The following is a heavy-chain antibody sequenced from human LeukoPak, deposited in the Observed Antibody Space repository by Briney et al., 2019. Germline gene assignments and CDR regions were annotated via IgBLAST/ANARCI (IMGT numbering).Heavy chain of an antibody. V-gene: IGHV1-69*05. D-gene: IGHD2-2*03. CDR1: GGTFSSYA. CDR2: IIPIFGTA. Sequence: ASVKVSCKASGGTFSSYAISWVRQAPGQGLEWMGGIIPIFGTANYAQKFQGRVTITTDESTSTAYMELSSLRSEDTAVYYCARAGSQMDIVVVPAATEWLPSFDYWGQGTLVTVSS. CDR3: ARAGSQMDIVVVPAATEWLPSFDY. J-gene: IGHJ4*02.